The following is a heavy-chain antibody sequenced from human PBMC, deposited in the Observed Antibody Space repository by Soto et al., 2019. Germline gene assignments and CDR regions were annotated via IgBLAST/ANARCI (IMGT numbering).Heavy chain of an antibody. CDR3: ARLQYCGGDCYSAPIDY. CDR1: GGSISSSSYY. J-gene: IGHJ4*02. CDR2: IYYSGST. Sequence: SETLSLTCTVSGGSISSSSYYWGWIRQPPGTGLEWIGSIYYSGSTYYNPSLKSRVTISVDTSKNQFSLKLSSVTAADTAVYYCARLQYCGGDCYSAPIDYWGQGTLVT. V-gene: IGHV4-39*01. D-gene: IGHD2-21*02.